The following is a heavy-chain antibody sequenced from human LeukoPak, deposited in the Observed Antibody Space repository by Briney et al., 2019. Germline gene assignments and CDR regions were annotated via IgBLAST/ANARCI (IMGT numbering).Heavy chain of an antibody. CDR2: INPNSGGT. CDR1: GYTFTGYY. J-gene: IGHJ4*02. D-gene: IGHD2-2*01. Sequence: ASVKVSCKASGYTFTGYYMHWVRQAPGQGLEWMGWINPNSGGTNYAQKFQGRVTMTRDTSISTAYMELSRLRSDDTAVYYCAREQPDLYHPAALDYWGQGALVTVSS. CDR3: AREQPDLYHPAALDY. V-gene: IGHV1-2*02.